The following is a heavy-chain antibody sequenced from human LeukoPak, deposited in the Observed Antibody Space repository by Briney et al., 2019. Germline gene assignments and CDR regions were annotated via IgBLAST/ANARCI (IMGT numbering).Heavy chain of an antibody. Sequence: GGSLRLSCAASGFTFSSYAMSWVRQAPGKGLEWVSAISGSGGSTYYADSVEGRFTISRDNSKNTLYLQMNSLRAEDTAVYYCARDLGTGDLSWFDPWGQGTLVTVSS. CDR2: ISGSGGST. CDR1: GFTFSSYA. D-gene: IGHD7-27*01. V-gene: IGHV3-23*01. CDR3: ARDLGTGDLSWFDP. J-gene: IGHJ5*02.